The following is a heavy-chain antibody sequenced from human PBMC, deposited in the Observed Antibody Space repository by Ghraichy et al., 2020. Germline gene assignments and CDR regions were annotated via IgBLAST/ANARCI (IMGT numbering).Heavy chain of an antibody. V-gene: IGHV4-59*08. CDR1: GGSISSYY. CDR2: IYYSGST. CDR3: ARHHRENYYYYGMDV. J-gene: IGHJ6*02. Sequence: ETRSLTCNVSGGSISSYYWSWIRQPPGKGLEWIGYIYYSGSTNYNPSLKSRVTISVDTSKNQFSLKLSSVTAADTAVYYCARHHRENYYYYGMDVWGQGTTVTVSS.